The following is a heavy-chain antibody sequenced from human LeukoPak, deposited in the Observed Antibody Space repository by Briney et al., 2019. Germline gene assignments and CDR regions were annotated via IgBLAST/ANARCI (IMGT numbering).Heavy chain of an antibody. CDR1: GFTFSSYA. V-gene: IGHV3-30-3*01. J-gene: IGHJ3*02. Sequence: GGSLRLSCAASGFTFSSYAMHWVRQAPGKGLEWVAVISYDGSNKYYADSVKDRFTISRDNSKNTLYLQMNSLRAEDTAVYYCARSQRGGAFDIWGQGTMVTVSS. D-gene: IGHD3-10*01. CDR3: ARSQRGGAFDI. CDR2: ISYDGSNK.